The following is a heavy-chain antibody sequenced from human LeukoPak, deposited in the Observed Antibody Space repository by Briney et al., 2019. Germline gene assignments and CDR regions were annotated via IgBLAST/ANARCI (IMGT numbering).Heavy chain of an antibody. J-gene: IGHJ4*02. CDR2: IYYSGST. Sequence: NASETLSLTCTVSGGSISSGGYYWSWIRQHPGKGLEWIGYIYYSGSTYYNPSLKSRVTISVDTSKNQFSLKLSFVTAADTAVYYCAREGGATLFDYWGQGTLVTVSS. D-gene: IGHD1-26*01. CDR3: AREGGATLFDY. V-gene: IGHV4-31*03. CDR1: GGSISSGGYY.